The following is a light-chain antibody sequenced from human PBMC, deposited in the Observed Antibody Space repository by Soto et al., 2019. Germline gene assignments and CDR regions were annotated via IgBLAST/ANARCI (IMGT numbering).Light chain of an antibody. CDR1: QNIRSN. CDR2: ETS. V-gene: IGKV3-15*01. CDR3: QQYNNWSPFT. J-gene: IGKJ3*01. Sequence: EIVMTQSPGTLSVSPGERATLSCRASQNIRSNLSWYQQKPGQAPRLLIYETSTRAPGIPARFSGSGSGTEFPLTISSLQSEDFAVYHCQQYNNWSPFTFGPGTKVDIK.